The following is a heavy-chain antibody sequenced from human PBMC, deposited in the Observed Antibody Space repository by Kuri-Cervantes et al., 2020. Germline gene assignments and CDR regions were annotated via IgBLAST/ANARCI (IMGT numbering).Heavy chain of an antibody. CDR2: ISGSSSYI. Sequence: GGSLRLSCAASGFTFSSYAMIWVRQAPGKGLEWVSSISGSSSYIYYADSVKGRFTISRDNAKNSLYLQMNSLRAEDTAVYYCARVGVGAQIFDYWAREPWSPSPQ. J-gene: IGHJ4*02. CDR1: GFTFSSYA. D-gene: IGHD1-26*01. V-gene: IGHV3-21*03. CDR3: ARVGVGAQIFDY.